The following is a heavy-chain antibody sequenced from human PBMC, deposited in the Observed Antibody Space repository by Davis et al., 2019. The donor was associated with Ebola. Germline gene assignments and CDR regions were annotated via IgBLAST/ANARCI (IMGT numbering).Heavy chain of an antibody. V-gene: IGHV3-74*01. Sequence: GESLKISCAASGFTFSSYWMHWVRQAPGKGLVWVSRINSDGSSTSYADSVKGRFTISRDNAKNTLYLQMNSLRAEDTAVYYCAKRESGSGNYGSFEYWGQGTLVTVSS. CDR3: AKRESGSGNYGSFEY. CDR2: INSDGSST. D-gene: IGHD3-10*01. J-gene: IGHJ4*02. CDR1: GFTFSSYW.